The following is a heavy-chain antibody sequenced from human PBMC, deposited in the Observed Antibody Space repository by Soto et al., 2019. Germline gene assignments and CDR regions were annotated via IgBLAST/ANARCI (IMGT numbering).Heavy chain of an antibody. CDR1: GFSFRDYS. CDR2: IDLGGTSP. CDR3: TKDRVPDGIYSFDF. D-gene: IGHD2-21*01. J-gene: IGHJ4*02. Sequence: EVQLLESRGDLVQPGGSLRLSCAASGFSFRDYSMNWVRQAPGKGLEWVAFIDLGGTSPDYSESVKGRFTISKDKSMKTVYLQMNSLRVEDAAVYYCTKDRVPDGIYSFDFWGQGALVTVSS. V-gene: IGHV3-23*03.